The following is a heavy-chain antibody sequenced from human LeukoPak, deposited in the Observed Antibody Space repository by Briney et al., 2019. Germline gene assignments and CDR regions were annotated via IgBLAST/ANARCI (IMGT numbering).Heavy chain of an antibody. J-gene: IGHJ4*02. V-gene: IGHV1-18*01. CDR2: ISAYNGNT. D-gene: IGHD3-9*01. Sequence: ASVKVSCKASGYTFTSYGISWVRQAPGQGLEWMGWISAYNGNTNYAQKLQGRVTMTTGTSTSTAYMELRSLRSDDTAVYYCARGYDILTGYYFFDYWGQGTLVTVSS. CDR3: ARGYDILTGYYFFDY. CDR1: GYTFTSYG.